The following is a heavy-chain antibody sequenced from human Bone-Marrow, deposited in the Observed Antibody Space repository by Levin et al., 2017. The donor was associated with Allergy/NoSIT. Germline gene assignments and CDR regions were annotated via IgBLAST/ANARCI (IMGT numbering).Heavy chain of an antibody. D-gene: IGHD5-12*01. Sequence: PGGSLRLSCVVSGLTVSDAWMNWVRQAPGKGLEWVGRIKSKPDGGTRDYAAPVKGRFTISRDDSKNALYLQMNSLKIEVTAVYYCSTDFVAYWGQGTLATVCS. CDR1: GLTVSDAW. V-gene: IGHV3-15*01. J-gene: IGHJ4*02. CDR3: STDFVAY. CDR2: IKSKPDGGTR.